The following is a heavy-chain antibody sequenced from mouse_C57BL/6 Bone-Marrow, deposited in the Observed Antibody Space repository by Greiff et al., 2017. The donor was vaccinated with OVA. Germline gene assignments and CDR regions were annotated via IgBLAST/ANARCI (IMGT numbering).Heavy chain of an antibody. D-gene: IGHD2-4*01. CDR3: ASYDYDHYAMDY. Sequence: QVHVKQPGAELVMPGASVKLSCKASGYTFTSYWMHWVKQRPGQGLEWIGEIDPSDSYTNYNQKFKGKSTLTVDKSSSTAYMQLSSLTSEDSAVYYCASYDYDHYAMDYWGQGTSVTVSS. CDR1: GYTFTSYW. J-gene: IGHJ4*01. CDR2: IDPSDSYT. V-gene: IGHV1-69*01.